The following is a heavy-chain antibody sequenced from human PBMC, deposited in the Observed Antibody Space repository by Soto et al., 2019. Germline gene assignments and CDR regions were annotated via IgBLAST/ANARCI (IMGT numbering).Heavy chain of an antibody. CDR3: ARPIGRGRYGDWDFDL. V-gene: IGHV3-11*01. CDR2: ISSSGSTI. CDR1: GFTFSDYY. J-gene: IGHJ2*01. D-gene: IGHD4-17*01. Sequence: GGSLRLSCAASGFTFSDYYMSWIRQAPGKGLEWVSYISSSGSTIYYADSVKGRFTISRDNAKNSLYLQMNSLRAEDTAVYYCARPIGRGRYGDWDFDLWGRGTLVTVSS.